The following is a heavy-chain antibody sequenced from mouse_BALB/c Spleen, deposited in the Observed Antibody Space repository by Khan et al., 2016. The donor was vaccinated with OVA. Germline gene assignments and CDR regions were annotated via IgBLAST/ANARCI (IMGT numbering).Heavy chain of an antibody. D-gene: IGHD2-12*01. CDR1: GYSFTVYY. CDR2: VNPNNGDT. Sequence: EVQLQESGPDLVKPGASVKISCKASGYSFTVYYMTWVKQSHGKSPEWIGRVNPNNGDTNYNQNFKGKAILTVDKSSNIAYMELRSLTSEDSAVFYCARGYEFFPYWGQGTLVTVSA. J-gene: IGHJ3*01. CDR3: ARGYEFFPY. V-gene: IGHV1-26*01.